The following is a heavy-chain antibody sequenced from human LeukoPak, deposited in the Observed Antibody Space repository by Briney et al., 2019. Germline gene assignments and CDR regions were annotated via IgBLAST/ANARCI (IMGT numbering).Heavy chain of an antibody. CDR1: GFTFSSYA. V-gene: IGHV3-48*04. J-gene: IGHJ4*02. Sequence: GGSLRLSCAASGFTFSSYAMSWVRQAPGKGLEWVSHMSSSGSRMFYADSVKGRFTISRDNAKNSLYLQMNSLRAEDTAVYYCARDRLGQDYWGQGTLVTVSS. CDR2: MSSSGSRM. D-gene: IGHD2-21*01. CDR3: ARDRLGQDY.